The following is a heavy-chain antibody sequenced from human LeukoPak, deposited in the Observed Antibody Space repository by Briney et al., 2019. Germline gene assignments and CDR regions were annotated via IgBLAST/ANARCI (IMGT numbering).Heavy chain of an antibody. Sequence: SETLSLTCTVSGGSISSYYWSWIRQPARKGLEWIGRIYTSGSTNYNPSLKSRVTMSVDTSKNQFSLKLSSVTAADTAVYYCARDSEYGDYDGFDYWGQGTLVTVSS. CDR2: IYTSGST. CDR1: GGSISSYY. V-gene: IGHV4-4*07. J-gene: IGHJ4*02. D-gene: IGHD4-17*01. CDR3: ARDSEYGDYDGFDY.